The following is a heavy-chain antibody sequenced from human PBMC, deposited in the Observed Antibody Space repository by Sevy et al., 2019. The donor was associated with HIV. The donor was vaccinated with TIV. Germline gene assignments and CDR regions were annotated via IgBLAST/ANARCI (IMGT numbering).Heavy chain of an antibody. CDR1: GFTFSSYE. CDR3: AREGMYCSTTGCYADAFDF. V-gene: IGHV3-48*03. Sequence: GGSLGLSCAASGFTFSSYEMNWVRQAPGKGLEWVSYISNSGSSIYYADSVKGRFTISRDNAKNSLYLQMNSLRAEDTAVYYCAREGMYCSTTGCYADAFDFWGQGTVVTVSS. D-gene: IGHD2-2*01. J-gene: IGHJ3*01. CDR2: ISNSGSSI.